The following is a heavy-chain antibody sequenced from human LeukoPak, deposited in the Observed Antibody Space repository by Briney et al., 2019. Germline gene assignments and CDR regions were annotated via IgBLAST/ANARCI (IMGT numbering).Heavy chain of an antibody. CDR2: ISYDGTNK. D-gene: IGHD1-26*01. V-gene: IGHV3-30-3*01. CDR3: TTDSFVGATFRC. Sequence: GGSLRLSCGASGFSFSDYAMHWARQAPAKGLEWVAVISYDGTNKHYADSVKGRFTMSRDNSKNTLYLQMNSLKTEDTAVYYCTTDSFVGATFRCWGQGTLVTVSS. J-gene: IGHJ4*02. CDR1: GFSFSDYA.